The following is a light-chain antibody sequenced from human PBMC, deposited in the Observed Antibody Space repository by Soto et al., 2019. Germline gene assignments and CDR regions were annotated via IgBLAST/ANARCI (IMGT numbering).Light chain of an antibody. J-gene: IGLJ1*01. CDR3: CSYAGSNTSV. Sequence: QSVLTQPASVSGSPGQSIIISCTGSSSDVGKYNLVSWYQQHPGKAPKFMIYEAIKRPPGVSNRFSGSKSGNTASLTISGLQAEDEADYYCCSYAGSNTSVFGTGTKVTVL. CDR2: EAI. CDR1: SSDVGKYNL. V-gene: IGLV2-23*01.